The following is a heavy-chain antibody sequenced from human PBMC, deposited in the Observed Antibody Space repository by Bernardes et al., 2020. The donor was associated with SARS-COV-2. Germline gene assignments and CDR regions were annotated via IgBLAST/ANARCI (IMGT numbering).Heavy chain of an antibody. CDR3: AKAMGFYFDNTGPGYYYSMDV. V-gene: IGHV3-23*01. J-gene: IGHJ6*02. CDR2: ISGSGGTT. Sequence: GGSLRLSCAASGFTFISYAMSWVRQAPGKGLEWVSGISGSGGTTYYADSVKGRFTISRDNSKNIVYLQMNSLRTEDTAMYYCAKAMGFYFDNTGPGYYYSMDVWGQGTTVTVSS. CDR1: GFTFISYA. D-gene: IGHD3-22*01.